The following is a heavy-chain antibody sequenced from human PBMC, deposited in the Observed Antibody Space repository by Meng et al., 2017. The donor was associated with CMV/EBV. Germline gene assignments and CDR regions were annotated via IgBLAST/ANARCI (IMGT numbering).Heavy chain of an antibody. V-gene: IGHV4-34*01. CDR1: GGSFSGYY. CDR3: ARVCYYDSSGYYYEGAYYFDY. Sequence: GSLRLSCAVYGGSFSGYYWSWIRQPPGKGLEWIGEINHSGSTNYNPSLKSRVTISVDTSKNQFSLKLSSVTAADTAVYYCARVCYYDSSGYYYEGAYYFDYWGQGTPVTVSS. CDR2: INHSGST. J-gene: IGHJ4*02. D-gene: IGHD3-22*01.